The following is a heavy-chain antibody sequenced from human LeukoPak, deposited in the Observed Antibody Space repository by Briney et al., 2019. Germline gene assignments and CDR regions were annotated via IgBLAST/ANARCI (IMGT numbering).Heavy chain of an antibody. CDR2: IYYSGST. CDR3: ARGYYYYDSSGYYGRYWFDP. Sequence: SETLSLTCTVSGGSISSSSYYWGWIRQPPGKGLEWIGSIYYSGSTYYNPSLKSRVTISVDTSKSQFSLKLSSVTAADTAVYYCARGYYYYDSSGYYGRYWFDPWGQGTLVTVSS. J-gene: IGHJ5*02. V-gene: IGHV4-39*07. CDR1: GGSISSSSYY. D-gene: IGHD3-22*01.